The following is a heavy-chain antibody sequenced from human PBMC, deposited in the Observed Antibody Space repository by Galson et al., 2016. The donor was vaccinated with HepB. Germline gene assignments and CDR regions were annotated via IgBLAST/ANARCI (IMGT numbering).Heavy chain of an antibody. V-gene: IGHV3-15*01. CDR1: GFTFSRAW. CDR3: TTSSTRGYTYGPSAY. Sequence: SLRLSCAASGFTFSRAWMNWVRQAPGKGLEWVGRIKSYTDGGTTEYAAPMKGRFTFSRDESNNRLYLQMNSLKTEDTAVYYCTTSSTRGYTYGPSAYWGPGTLVTVSS. J-gene: IGHJ4*02. CDR2: IKSYTDGGTT. D-gene: IGHD5-18*01.